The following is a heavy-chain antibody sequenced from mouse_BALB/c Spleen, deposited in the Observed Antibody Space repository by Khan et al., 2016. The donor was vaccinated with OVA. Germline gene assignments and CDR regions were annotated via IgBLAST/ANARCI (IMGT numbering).Heavy chain of an antibody. CDR3: SRQGGIYDGPFDY. D-gene: IGHD2-3*01. V-gene: IGHV5-9-3*01. CDR2: VSSGGSVT. CDR1: GFTFYNYA. J-gene: IGHJ2*01. Sequence: EVELVESGGGLVKPGGSLKLSCAASGFTFYNYAMSWVRQTPEKRLEWVATVSSGGSVTYYPDSVKGRFTISRDNAKNTLYMQMNSLRSEDTAIDYCSRQGGIYDGPFDYWGQGTTLTVSS.